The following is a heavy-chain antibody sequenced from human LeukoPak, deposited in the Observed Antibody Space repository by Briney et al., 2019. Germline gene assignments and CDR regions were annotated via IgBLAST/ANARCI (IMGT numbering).Heavy chain of an antibody. CDR1: GYTFTGYY. Sequence: ASVKVSCKASGYTFTGYYMHWVRQAPGQGLEWMGWIHPKSCGTTYEQSFQGRVIRTSDTSISKDYMEVRRITSDDTAVYYCARGTILEPFDIWGQGTMVTVSS. CDR2: IHPKSCGT. V-gene: IGHV1-2*02. D-gene: IGHD3-3*01. CDR3: ARGTILEPFDI. J-gene: IGHJ3*02.